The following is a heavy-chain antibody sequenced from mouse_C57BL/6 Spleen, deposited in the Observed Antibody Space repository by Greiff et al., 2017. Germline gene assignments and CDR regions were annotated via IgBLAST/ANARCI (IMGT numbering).Heavy chain of an antibody. J-gene: IGHJ4*01. D-gene: IGHD2-5*01. CDR3: ARGYSTHYYAMDY. CDR2: ISYDGSN. Sequence: EVQLQQSGPGLVKPSQSLSLTCSVTGYSITSGYYWNWIRQFPGNKLEWMGYISYDGSNNYNPSLKNRISITRDTSKNQFCLKLNSVTTEDTATYYCARGYSTHYYAMDYWGQGTSVTVSS. CDR1: GYSITSGYY. V-gene: IGHV3-6*01.